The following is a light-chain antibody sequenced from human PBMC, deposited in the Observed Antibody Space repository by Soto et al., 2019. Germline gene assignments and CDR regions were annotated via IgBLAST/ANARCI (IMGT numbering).Light chain of an antibody. V-gene: IGKV3-20*01. CDR1: QSVAKIY. J-gene: IGKJ4*01. Sequence: ENVLTQSPDTLSLSPGERGTLSCRASQSVAKIYLAWYQQKPGQAPRLLIYGASSRATGIPDRFSGTGSGTDFTLTISRLEPEDLAVYSCQQYATSPLTFVGGTKVEIK. CDR2: GAS. CDR3: QQYATSPLT.